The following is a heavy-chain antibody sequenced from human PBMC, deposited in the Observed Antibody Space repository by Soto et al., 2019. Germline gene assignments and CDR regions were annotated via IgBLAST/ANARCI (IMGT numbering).Heavy chain of an antibody. Sequence: ASVKVSCKVSGYTLTELSMHWVRQVPGKGLEWTGGFDPEDGETIYAQKFQGRVTMTEDTSTDTAYMELSSLRSEDTAVYYCATDSGVRFLEWLLNYWGQGTLVTVSS. CDR1: GYTLTELS. CDR2: FDPEDGET. CDR3: ATDSGVRFLEWLLNY. J-gene: IGHJ4*02. D-gene: IGHD3-3*01. V-gene: IGHV1-24*01.